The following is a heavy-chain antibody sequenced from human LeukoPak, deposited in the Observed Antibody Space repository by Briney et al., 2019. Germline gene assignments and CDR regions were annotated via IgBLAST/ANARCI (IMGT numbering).Heavy chain of an antibody. CDR3: ARGLSGPYYYYYMDV. D-gene: IGHD2-15*01. Sequence: ASVKVSCKAPGFTFTGYYIHWVRQAPGQGLEWMGWINPNNGDTNYAQKFQGRVTMTRDTSISTAYMELSRLRSDDTAVYYCARGLSGPYYYYYMDVWGKGTSVTVSS. V-gene: IGHV1-2*02. J-gene: IGHJ6*03. CDR2: INPNNGDT. CDR1: GFTFTGYY.